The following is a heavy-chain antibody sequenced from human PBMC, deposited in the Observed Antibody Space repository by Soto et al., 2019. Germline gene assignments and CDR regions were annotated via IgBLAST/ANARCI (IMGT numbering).Heavy chain of an antibody. CDR1: GFIFSSSA. CDR2: INAGNGNT. D-gene: IGHD1-1*01. Sequence: ASVKVSCKTSGFIFSSSAVQWVRQARGQRLEWMGWINAGNGNTKYAQEFQGRVTITRDTSASTAYMELSSLRSEDTAVYYCARDWDRSGTHFDYWGQGTLVTVSS. V-gene: IGHV1-3*01. CDR3: ARDWDRSGTHFDY. J-gene: IGHJ4*02.